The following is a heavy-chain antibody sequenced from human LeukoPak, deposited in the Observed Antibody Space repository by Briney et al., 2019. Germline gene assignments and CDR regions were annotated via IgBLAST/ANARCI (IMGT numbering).Heavy chain of an antibody. CDR2: ISGSGGST. Sequence: PGGSLRLSCAASGFTFSSYAMSWVRQAPGKGLEWVSAISGSGGSTYYADSVKGRFTISRDNPKNTLYLQMNSLRAEDTAVYYCAKGLKDYYDSSGYLNWFDPWGQGTLVTVSS. J-gene: IGHJ5*02. CDR1: GFTFSSYA. V-gene: IGHV3-23*01. D-gene: IGHD3-22*01. CDR3: AKGLKDYYDSSGYLNWFDP.